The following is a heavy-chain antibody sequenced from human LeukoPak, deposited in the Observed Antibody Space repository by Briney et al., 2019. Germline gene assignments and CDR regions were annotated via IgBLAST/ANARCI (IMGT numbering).Heavy chain of an antibody. CDR2: ISWNSGSI. J-gene: IGHJ4*02. D-gene: IGHD3-9*01. V-gene: IGHV3-9*01. CDR1: GFTFDDYA. Sequence: GGSLRLSCAASGFTFDDYAMHWVRQAPGKGLEWVSGISWNSGSIGYADSVKGRFTISRDNAKNSLYLQMNSLRAEDTALYYCAKDIGNYDILTGYWDYWGQGTLVTVSS. CDR3: AKDIGNYDILTGYWDY.